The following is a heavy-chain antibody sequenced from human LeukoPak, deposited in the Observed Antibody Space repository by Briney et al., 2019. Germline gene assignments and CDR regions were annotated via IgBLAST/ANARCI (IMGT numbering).Heavy chain of an antibody. J-gene: IGHJ4*02. CDR3: TRMTTGHDY. V-gene: IGHV4-34*01. CDR1: GVSFDDYY. D-gene: IGHD4-17*01. CDR2: INHSGYT. Sequence: PSEALSLTCAVSGVSFDDYYWSWVRQTPGKGLEWIGEINHSGYTNDSPSLKSRVTLSIDTSRKQFSLNLRSVTVADAGIYYCTRMTTGHDYWGQGTLVTVSS.